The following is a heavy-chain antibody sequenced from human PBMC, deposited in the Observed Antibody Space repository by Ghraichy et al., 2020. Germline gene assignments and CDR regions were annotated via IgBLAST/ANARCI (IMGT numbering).Heavy chain of an antibody. D-gene: IGHD3-3*01. V-gene: IGHV3-23*01. J-gene: IGHJ4*02. CDR1: GFTFSSFA. CDR3: AKDNEFWSGNYGYDLVR. Sequence: GGSLRLSCVASGFTFSSFAMSWVRQAPGKGLEWVSSLSTGGASTYYGDSVKGRFTISRDNSRKTLYLEMSTLRAEDTAVYYCAKDNEFWSGNYGYDLVRWGQGTLVTGSS. CDR2: LSTGGAST.